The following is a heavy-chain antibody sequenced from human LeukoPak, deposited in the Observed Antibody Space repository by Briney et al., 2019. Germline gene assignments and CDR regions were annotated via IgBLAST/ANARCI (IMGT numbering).Heavy chain of an antibody. CDR2: IIPIFGTA. J-gene: IGHJ4*02. V-gene: IGHV1-69*13. Sequence: SVKVSCKASGYTFTSYGISWVRQAPGQGLEWMGGIIPIFGTANYAQKFQGRVTITADESTSTAYMELSSLRSEDTAVYYCARDLAPGGYGETGAFDYWGQGTLVTVSS. D-gene: IGHD5-12*01. CDR3: ARDLAPGGYGETGAFDY. CDR1: GYTFTSYG.